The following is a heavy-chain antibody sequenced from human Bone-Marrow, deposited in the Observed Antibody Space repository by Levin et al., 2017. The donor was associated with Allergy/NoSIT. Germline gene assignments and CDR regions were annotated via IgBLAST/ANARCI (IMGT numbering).Heavy chain of an antibody. CDR1: GGTVSNNY. D-gene: IGHD3-10*01. Sequence: PGGSLRLSCAASGGTVSNNYMSWVRQAPGKGLEWVSVIYSGGSTYYAESVKGRFTISRDNSKNTLYLQMNSLRAEDTAIYYCARDPPGGGYWGQGTLVTVSS. CDR2: IYSGGST. J-gene: IGHJ4*02. CDR3: ARDPPGGGY. V-gene: IGHV3-53*01.